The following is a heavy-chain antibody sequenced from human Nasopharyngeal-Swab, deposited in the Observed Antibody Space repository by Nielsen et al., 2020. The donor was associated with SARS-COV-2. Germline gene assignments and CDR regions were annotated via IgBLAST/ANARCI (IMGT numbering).Heavy chain of an antibody. CDR1: GASINSRDYY. CDR2: IYYSGST. Sequence: SETLSLTCTVSGASINSRDYYWSWIRQPPGKGLEWIGYIYYSGSTYYDPSLKSRVTISMGTSKNHFSLNMTSVSAADTAVYYCARDTNYGGESLSGTFDIWGQGTMVTVSS. CDR3: ARDTNYGGESLSGTFDI. J-gene: IGHJ3*02. D-gene: IGHD4-23*01. V-gene: IGHV4-30-4*01.